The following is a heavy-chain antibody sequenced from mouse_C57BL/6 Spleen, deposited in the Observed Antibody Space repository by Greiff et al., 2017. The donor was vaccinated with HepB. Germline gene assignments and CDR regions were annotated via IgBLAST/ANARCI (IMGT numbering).Heavy chain of an antibody. CDR3: ARSTITTGAMDY. Sequence: VQLQQSGAELVKPGASVKISCKASGYAFSSYWMNWVKQRPGKGLEWIGQIYPGDGDTNYNGKFKGKATLTADISSSTAYMQLSSLTSEDSAVYFCARSTITTGAMDYWGQGTSVTVSS. J-gene: IGHJ4*01. CDR2: IYPGDGDT. V-gene: IGHV1-80*01. D-gene: IGHD1-1*01. CDR1: GYAFSSYW.